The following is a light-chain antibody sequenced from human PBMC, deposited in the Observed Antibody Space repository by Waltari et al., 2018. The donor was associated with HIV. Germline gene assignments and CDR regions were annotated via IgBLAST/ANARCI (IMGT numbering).Light chain of an antibody. Sequence: QSALTQPPSASGSPAQSVTISCTGTSSDVGAYHNASCYQQYPGKAPKLMIYEVTKRPSGVPDRFSGSKSGNTASLTVSGLQAEDEADYYCSSYAGSKVLFGGGTELTVL. V-gene: IGLV2-8*01. CDR1: SSDVGAYHN. J-gene: IGLJ2*01. CDR2: EVT. CDR3: SSYAGSKVL.